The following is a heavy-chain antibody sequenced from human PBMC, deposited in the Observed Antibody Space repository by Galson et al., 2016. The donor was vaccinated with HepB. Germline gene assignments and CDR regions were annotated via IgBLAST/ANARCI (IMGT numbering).Heavy chain of an antibody. J-gene: IGHJ5*02. CDR3: ANSRGLYYFDRTGHYYDH. Sequence: SVKVSCKASGYTFTSYGISWVRQAPGQGLEWMGWISTYDGDTNYAQNLQGRVTVTRDTSISTVYMELNNLTSDDTAVYYCANSRGLYYFDRTGHYYDHWGQGTLVTVSS. CDR2: ISTYDGDT. V-gene: IGHV1-18*01. D-gene: IGHD3-22*01. CDR1: GYTFTSYG.